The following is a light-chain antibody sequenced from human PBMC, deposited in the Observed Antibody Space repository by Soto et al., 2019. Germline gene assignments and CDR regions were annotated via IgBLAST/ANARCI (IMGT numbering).Light chain of an antibody. V-gene: IGLV2-14*01. CDR1: TSDVSIYNY. CDR2: GVS. CDR3: SSYTSSTNYV. Sequence: QSALTQPSSVSGSPGQSITISCTGTTSDVSIYNYVSWYQQHPDKAPKLMIYGVSNRPSGVSNRFSGAKSGHAASLTISGLQVQDEADYYCSSYTSSTNYVFGPGTKVTVL. J-gene: IGLJ1*01.